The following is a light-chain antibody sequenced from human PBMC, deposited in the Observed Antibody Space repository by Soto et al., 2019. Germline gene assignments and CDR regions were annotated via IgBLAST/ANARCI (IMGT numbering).Light chain of an antibody. Sequence: QSALTHPAGVSGSAGQSITISCPGTSSDVGNYKYVSWYQQHPGKAPKLMIYEVSNRPSGVSNRFSGSKSGNTASLTISGLQAEDETDYYCFSYTSSGTYVFGTGTKVTVL. CDR3: FSYTSSGTYV. V-gene: IGLV2-14*01. CDR1: SSDVGNYKY. CDR2: EVS. J-gene: IGLJ1*01.